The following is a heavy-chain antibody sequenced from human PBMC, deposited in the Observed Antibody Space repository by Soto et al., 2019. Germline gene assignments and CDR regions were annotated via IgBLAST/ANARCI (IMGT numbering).Heavy chain of an antibody. CDR2: ISGSGGST. Sequence: EVQLLESGGGLVQPGGSLRLSCAASGFTFSSYAMSWVRQAPGKGLEWVSAISGSGGSTYYADSVKGRFTISRDNSKNTLYLQMNSLRAEDTAVYYCAKVPRYYSGGSCYPGLGYFNYWRQRTLVTVSS. D-gene: IGHD2-15*01. V-gene: IGHV3-23*01. CDR1: GFTFSSYA. J-gene: IGHJ4*02. CDR3: AKVPRYYSGGSCYPGLGYFNY.